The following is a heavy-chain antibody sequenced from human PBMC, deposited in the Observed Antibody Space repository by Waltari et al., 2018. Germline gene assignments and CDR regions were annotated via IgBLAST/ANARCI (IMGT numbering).Heavy chain of an antibody. J-gene: IGHJ4*02. V-gene: IGHV3-9*01. CDR2: ISWNSGSI. Sequence: EVQLVESGGGLVQPGGSLRLSCAASGFTFSSYWMSWVRQAPGKGLEWVSGISWNSGSIGYADSVKGRFTISRDNAKNSLYLQMNSLRAEDTALYYCAKGAFTGELFDYWGQGTLVTVSS. CDR1: GFTFSSYW. D-gene: IGHD2-8*02. CDR3: AKGAFTGELFDY.